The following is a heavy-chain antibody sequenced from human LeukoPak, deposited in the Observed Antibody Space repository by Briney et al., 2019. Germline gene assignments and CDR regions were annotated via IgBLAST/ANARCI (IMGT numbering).Heavy chain of an antibody. CDR3: TKGTIWLPFDY. Sequence: PGRSLRLSCAASGFTFSNYAIHWARQAPGKGLEWVSAISGSGGSTYYADSVKGRFTISRDNSKNTLYLQMNSLRAEDTAVYYCTKGTIWLPFDYWGQGTLVTVSS. D-gene: IGHD5-18*01. V-gene: IGHV3-23*01. CDR2: ISGSGGST. J-gene: IGHJ4*02. CDR1: GFTFSNYA.